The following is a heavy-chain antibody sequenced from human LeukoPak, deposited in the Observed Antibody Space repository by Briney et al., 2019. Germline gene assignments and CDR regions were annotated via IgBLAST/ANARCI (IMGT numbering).Heavy chain of an antibody. CDR2: IRYDGTNK. V-gene: IGHV3-30*02. J-gene: IGHJ4*02. Sequence: GGSLRLSCAASGFTFSSYCMHWVRQAPGKGLEEVTFIRYDGTNKYYADSVRGRLTIPRDNSKNTMNLQLNSLRAEDTAVFFCAKDAIDTHPLYLDYWGGETGDTVPP. D-gene: IGHD3-9*01. CDR3: AKDAIDTHPLYLDY. CDR1: GFTFSSYC.